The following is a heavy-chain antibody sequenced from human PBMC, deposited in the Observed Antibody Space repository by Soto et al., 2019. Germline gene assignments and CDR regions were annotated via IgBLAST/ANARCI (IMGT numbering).Heavy chain of an antibody. CDR2: ISGSGGST. CDR3: AKNEGDYDFWSGYYPYFDY. Sequence: EVQLLESGGGLVQPGGSLRLSCAASGFTFSSYAMSWVRQAPGKGLEWVSAISGSGGSTYYADSVKGRFTISRDNYKYTLYRQMNSLRAEDTAVYYCAKNEGDYDFWSGYYPYFDYWGQGTLVTVSS. CDR1: GFTFSSYA. J-gene: IGHJ4*02. D-gene: IGHD3-3*01. V-gene: IGHV3-23*01.